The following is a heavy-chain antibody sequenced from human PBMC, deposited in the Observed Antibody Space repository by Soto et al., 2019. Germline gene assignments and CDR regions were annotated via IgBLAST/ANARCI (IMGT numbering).Heavy chain of an antibody. CDR1: GGSFSGYY. CDR3: ARFPRTVPPDGGMDV. CDR2: INHSGST. Sequence: QVQLQQWGAGLLKPSETLSLTCAVYGGSFSGYYWSWIRQPPGKGLEWIGEINHSGSTNYNPSLKSRVTISVDTSKNQFSLKLSSVTAADTAVYYCARFPRTVPPDGGMDVWGQGTTVTVSS. D-gene: IGHD4-17*01. J-gene: IGHJ6*02. V-gene: IGHV4-34*01.